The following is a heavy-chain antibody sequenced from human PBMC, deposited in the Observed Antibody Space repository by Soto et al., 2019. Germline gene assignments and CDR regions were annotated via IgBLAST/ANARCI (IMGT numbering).Heavy chain of an antibody. D-gene: IGHD6-19*01. J-gene: IGHJ4*02. Sequence: QVQLVESGGGVVQPGRSLRLSCAASGFTFSSYGMHWVRQAPGKGLEWVAVIWYDGSNKYYADSVKGRFTISRDNSKNTLYLQMNSVRAEDTAVYYCARGRGWIAVAGTPLDYWGQGTLVTVSS. CDR3: ARGRGWIAVAGTPLDY. CDR1: GFTFSSYG. CDR2: IWYDGSNK. V-gene: IGHV3-33*01.